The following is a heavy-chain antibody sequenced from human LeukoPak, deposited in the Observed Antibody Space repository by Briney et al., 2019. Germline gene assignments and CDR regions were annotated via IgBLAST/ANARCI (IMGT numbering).Heavy chain of an antibody. CDR3: TTGVLEGRMYYDILTGYIPHDY. D-gene: IGHD3-9*01. CDR2: IKSKTDGGTT. Sequence: GGSLRLSCAASGFTFSNAWMSWVRQAPGKGLEWVGRIKSKTDGGTTDYAAPVKGRFTISRDDSKNTLYLQMNSLETEDTAVYYCTTGVLEGRMYYDILTGYIPHDYWGQGTLVTVSS. CDR1: GFTFSNAW. V-gene: IGHV3-15*01. J-gene: IGHJ4*02.